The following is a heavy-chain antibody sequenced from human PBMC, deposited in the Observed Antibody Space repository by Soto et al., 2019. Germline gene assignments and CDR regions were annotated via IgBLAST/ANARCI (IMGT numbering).Heavy chain of an antibody. D-gene: IGHD3-22*01. CDR2: IIPILGIA. CDR1: GGTFSSYT. V-gene: IGHV1-69*02. J-gene: IGHJ4*02. CDR3: AGGAGYYYDSSGYYLDY. Sequence: QVQLVQSGAEVKKPGSSVKVSCKASGGTFSSYTISWVRQAPGQGLEWMGRIIPILGIANYAQKFQGRVTITADKSTSTAYMELSSLRSEDTAVYYCAGGAGYYYDSSGYYLDYWGQGTLVTVSS.